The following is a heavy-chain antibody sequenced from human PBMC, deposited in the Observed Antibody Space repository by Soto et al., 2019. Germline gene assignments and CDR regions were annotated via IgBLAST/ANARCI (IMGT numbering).Heavy chain of an antibody. CDR1: GGSISSGGYY. CDR3: ARGFPARYCSGGSCSWFDP. D-gene: IGHD2-15*01. CDR2: IYYSGST. J-gene: IGHJ5*02. V-gene: IGHV4-31*03. Sequence: ASETLSLTCTVSGGSISSGGYYWSWIRQHPGKGLEWIGYIYYSGSTYYNPSLKSRVTISVDTSKNQFSLKLSSVTAADTAVYYCARGFPARYCSGGSCSWFDPWGQGTLVTVSS.